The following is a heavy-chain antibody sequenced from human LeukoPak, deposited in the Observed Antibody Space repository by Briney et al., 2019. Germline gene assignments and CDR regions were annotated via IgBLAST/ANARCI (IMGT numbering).Heavy chain of an antibody. CDR3: ARVGMIVVELEDAFDI. CDR2: ISYDGSNK. J-gene: IGHJ3*02. Sequence: PGGSLRLSCAASGFTFSSYAMHWVRQAPGKGLEWVAVISYDGSNKYYADSVKGRFTISRDNSKNTLYLQMNSLRAEDTAVYYCARVGMIVVELEDAFDIWGQGTMVTVSS. CDR1: GFTFSSYA. D-gene: IGHD3-22*01. V-gene: IGHV3-30-3*01.